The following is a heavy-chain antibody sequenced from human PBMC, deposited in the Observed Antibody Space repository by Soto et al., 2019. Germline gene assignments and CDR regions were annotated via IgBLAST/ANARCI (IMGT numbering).Heavy chain of an antibody. CDR1: GGSINSGGYY. D-gene: IGHD6-6*01. CDR3: ARASSSDQYFDS. V-gene: IGHV4-31*03. CDR2: IHSLGNT. J-gene: IGHJ4*02. Sequence: QVQLQESGPGLVKPSQTLSLTCTVSGGSINSGGYYWSWIRQHPGEGLEWIGYIHSLGNTYYNPSLKSRLSISVDTSKNQFSLRLSSVTAADTAVYYCARASSSDQYFDSWGQGTLVTVSS.